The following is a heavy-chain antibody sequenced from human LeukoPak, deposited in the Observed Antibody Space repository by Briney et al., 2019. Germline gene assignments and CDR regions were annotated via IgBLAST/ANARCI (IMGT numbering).Heavy chain of an antibody. J-gene: IGHJ3*02. Sequence: GGSLRLSCAASGFTLSSYWMSWVRQAPGKGLEWVANIKQDGSEKYYVDSVKGRFTISRDNAKNSLYLQMNSLRAEDTAVYYCARDQDAFDIWGQGTMVTVSS. CDR3: ARDQDAFDI. V-gene: IGHV3-7*01. CDR2: IKQDGSEK. CDR1: GFTLSSYW.